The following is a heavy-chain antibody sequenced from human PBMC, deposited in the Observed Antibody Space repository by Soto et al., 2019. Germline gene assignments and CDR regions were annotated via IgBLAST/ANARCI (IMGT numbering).Heavy chain of an antibody. CDR1: GFTFISSF. CDR2: INQDGGVT. Sequence: VGSLRLSCVASGFTFISSFMGWIRQAPGKGLEWVANINQDGGVTYCVDSVEGRFTISRDNTKDSLYLQMNSLRGEDTAIYYCARYYRGSGRYFFDYWGQGTLVTVSS. D-gene: IGHD6-19*01. V-gene: IGHV3-7*03. J-gene: IGHJ4*02. CDR3: ARYYRGSGRYFFDY.